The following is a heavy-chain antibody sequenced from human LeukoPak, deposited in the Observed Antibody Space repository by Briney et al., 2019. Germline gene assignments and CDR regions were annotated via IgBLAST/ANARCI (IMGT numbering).Heavy chain of an antibody. J-gene: IGHJ4*02. CDR3: ATSLTYYYDSSGWTFDY. V-gene: IGHV1-24*01. CDR1: GYTLTELS. D-gene: IGHD3-22*01. CDR2: FDPEDGET. Sequence: ASVKVSCKVTGYTLTELSMHWVRQAPGKGLEWMGGFDPEDGETIYAQKFQGRVTMTEDTSTDTAYMELSSLRSEDTAVYYCATSLTYYYDSSGWTFDYWGQGTLVTVSS.